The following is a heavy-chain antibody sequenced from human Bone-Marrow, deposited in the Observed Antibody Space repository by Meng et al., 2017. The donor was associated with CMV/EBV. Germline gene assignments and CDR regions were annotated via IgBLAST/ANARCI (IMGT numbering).Heavy chain of an antibody. J-gene: IGHJ3*02. CDR1: GFTFSSYG. Sequence: GGSLRLSCAASGFTFSSYGMHWVRQAPGKGLEWVSSISSSSSYIYYADSVKGRFTISRDNAKNSLYLQMNSLRAEDTAVYYCARDQGPYYYDSSGYPPDAFDIWGQGTMVTVSS. CDR3: ARDQGPYYYDSSGYPPDAFDI. CDR2: ISSSSSYI. D-gene: IGHD3-22*01. V-gene: IGHV3-21*01.